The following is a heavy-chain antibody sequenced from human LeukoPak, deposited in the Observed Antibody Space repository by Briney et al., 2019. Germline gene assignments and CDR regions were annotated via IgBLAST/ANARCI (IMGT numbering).Heavy chain of an antibody. CDR3: AKVANILRGRSVVPAAMNL. J-gene: IGHJ4*02. Sequence: GGSLRLSCAASGFTVSSNYMSWVRQAPGKGLEWVSAISGSGGSTYYADSVKGRFTISRDNSKNTLYLQMNSLRAEDTAVYYCAKVANILRGRSVVPAAMNLWGQGTLVTVSS. CDR1: GFTVSSNY. CDR2: ISGSGGST. V-gene: IGHV3-23*01. D-gene: IGHD2-2*01.